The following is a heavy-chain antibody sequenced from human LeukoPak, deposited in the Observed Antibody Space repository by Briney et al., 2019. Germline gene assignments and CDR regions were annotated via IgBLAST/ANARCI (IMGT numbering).Heavy chain of an antibody. CDR2: IYSGGST. CDR1: GFTFSSYS. CDR3: ARSSKGDSSGPGAFDI. V-gene: IGHV3-53*01. D-gene: IGHD3-22*01. J-gene: IGHJ3*02. Sequence: GGSLRLSCAASGFTFSSYSMNWVRQAPGKGLEWVSVIYSGGSTYYADSVKGRFTISRDNSKNTLYLQMNSLRAEDTAVYYCARSSKGDSSGPGAFDIWGQGTMVTVSS.